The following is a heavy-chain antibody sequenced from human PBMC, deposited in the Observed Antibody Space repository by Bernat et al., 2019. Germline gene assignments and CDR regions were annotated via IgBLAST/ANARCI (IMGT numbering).Heavy chain of an antibody. D-gene: IGHD2-2*01. V-gene: IGHV5-51*01. Sequence: EVQLVQSGAEVKKPGESLKISCKGSGYSFTSYWIGWVRQMPGKGLEWMGIIYPGDSDTRYSPSFQGQVTISADKSISTAYLQWSSLKASDTAMYDCARPGVVPAATMAFDIWGQGTMVTVSS. J-gene: IGHJ3*02. CDR2: IYPGDSDT. CDR1: GYSFTSYW. CDR3: ARPGVVPAATMAFDI.